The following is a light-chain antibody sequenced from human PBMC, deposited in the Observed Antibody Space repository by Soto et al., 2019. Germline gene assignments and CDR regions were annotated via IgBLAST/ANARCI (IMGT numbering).Light chain of an antibody. Sequence: EIVLTQSPGTLSLSPGERATLSCMASQTITSNYLAWYQQKPGQAPRLLVYAASNRATGIPDRFSGSGSGTEFTITISGLEPEDFAVYYCQQYDSSLWTFGQGTKVEIK. V-gene: IGKV3-20*01. CDR3: QQYDSSLWT. J-gene: IGKJ1*01. CDR2: AAS. CDR1: QTITSNY.